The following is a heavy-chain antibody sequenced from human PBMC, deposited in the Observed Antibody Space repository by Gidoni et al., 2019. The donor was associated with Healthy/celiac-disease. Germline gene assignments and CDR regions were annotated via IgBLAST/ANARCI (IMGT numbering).Heavy chain of an antibody. D-gene: IGHD3-3*01. J-gene: IGHJ6*04. CDR2: INHSGST. CDR1: GGSFSGYY. V-gene: IGHV4-34*01. CDR3: ARSYATIFGVVRYYYGMDV. Sequence: QVQLQQWGAGLLTPSETLSLTCAVYGGSFSGYYWSWIRQPPGKGLEWIGEINHSGSTNYNPSLKSRVTISVDTSKNQFSLKLSSVTAADTAVYYCARSYATIFGVVRYYYGMDVWGKGTTVTVSS.